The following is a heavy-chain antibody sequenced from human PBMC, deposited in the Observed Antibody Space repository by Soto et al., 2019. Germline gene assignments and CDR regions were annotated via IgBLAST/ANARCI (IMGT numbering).Heavy chain of an antibody. Sequence: QVQLVQSGAEVKKSGASVKVSCKASGYTFTSYYMYWVRQAPGQGLEWMGIINPSGGSTSYAQKFQGRVTMTRDTSTSTVYMELSSLRSEDTAVYYCAGEVGSIWGGMDVGGQGTTVTVSS. CDR3: AGEVGSIWGGMDV. D-gene: IGHD3-16*01. J-gene: IGHJ6*02. CDR1: GYTFTSYY. CDR2: INPSGGST. V-gene: IGHV1-46*01.